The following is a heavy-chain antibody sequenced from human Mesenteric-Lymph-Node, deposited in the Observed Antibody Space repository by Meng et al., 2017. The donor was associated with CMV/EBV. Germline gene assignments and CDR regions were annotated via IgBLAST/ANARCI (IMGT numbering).Heavy chain of an antibody. Sequence: GESLKISCAASGFTFSTYSMNWVRQAPGKGLEWVSHISTSGKTIYYADSVKGRFTISRDNSKNTLYLQMNSLRAEDTAVYYCAIRGAAAGFNWFDPWGQGTLVTVSS. CDR2: ISTSGKTI. CDR3: AIRGAAAGFNWFDP. V-gene: IGHV3-48*01. J-gene: IGHJ5*02. CDR1: GFTFSTYS. D-gene: IGHD6-13*01.